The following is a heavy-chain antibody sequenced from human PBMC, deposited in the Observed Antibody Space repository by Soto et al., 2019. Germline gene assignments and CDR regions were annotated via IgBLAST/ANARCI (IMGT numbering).Heavy chain of an antibody. CDR2: INHSGST. D-gene: IGHD3-10*01. CDR1: GGSFSGYY. Sequence: PWETLSLTCAVYGGSFSGYYWSWIRQPPGKGLEWIGEINHSGSTNYNPSLKSRVTISVDTSKNQFSLKLSSVTAADTAVYYCARGLSTMVRGATRYFDYWGQGTLVTVSS. CDR3: ARGLSTMVRGATRYFDY. V-gene: IGHV4-34*01. J-gene: IGHJ4*02.